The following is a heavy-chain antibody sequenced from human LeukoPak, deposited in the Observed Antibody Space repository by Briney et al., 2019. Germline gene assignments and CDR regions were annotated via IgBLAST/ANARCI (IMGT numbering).Heavy chain of an antibody. D-gene: IGHD3-22*01. V-gene: IGHV3-30*02. J-gene: IGHJ1*01. Sequence: SGGSLRLSCAASGFIFSSYGMLWVRQAPGKGLEGVAFIRYDGSNKYYADSVKGRFTISRDNSKNTLYLQMNSLRAEDTAVYYCATSRYYYDSSGYPEYFQHWGQGTLVTVSS. CDR2: IRYDGSNK. CDR3: ATSRYYYDSSGYPEYFQH. CDR1: GFIFSSYG.